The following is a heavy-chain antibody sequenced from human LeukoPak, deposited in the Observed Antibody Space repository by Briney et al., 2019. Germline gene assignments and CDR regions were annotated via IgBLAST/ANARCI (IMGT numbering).Heavy chain of an antibody. J-gene: IGHJ4*02. CDR2: IYPGDSDT. CDR3: ARLEEWLAYSSVAF. V-gene: IGHV5-51*01. Sequence: GESLQISCKGARYIFDSFWIGWVRQLPGKGLEWMGIIYPGDSDTRYSPSFQGQVTISADKSISTAYLQWSSLKASDTAMYYCARLEEWLAYSSVAFWGQGTLVTVSS. D-gene: IGHD6-19*01. CDR1: RYIFDSFW.